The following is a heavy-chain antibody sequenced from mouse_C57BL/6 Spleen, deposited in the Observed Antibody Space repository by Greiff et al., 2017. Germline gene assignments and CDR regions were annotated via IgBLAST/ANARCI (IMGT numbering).Heavy chain of an antibody. Sequence: QVQLQQSGAELARPGASVKMSCKASGYTFTSYTMHWVKQRPGQGLEWIGYINPSSGYTKYNQKFKDKATLTADKSSSTAYMQLSSLTSEDSAVYYCARRWYGSILYAMDYWGQGTSVTVSS. CDR3: ARRWYGSILYAMDY. D-gene: IGHD1-1*01. J-gene: IGHJ4*01. CDR1: GYTFTSYT. V-gene: IGHV1-4*01. CDR2: INPSSGYT.